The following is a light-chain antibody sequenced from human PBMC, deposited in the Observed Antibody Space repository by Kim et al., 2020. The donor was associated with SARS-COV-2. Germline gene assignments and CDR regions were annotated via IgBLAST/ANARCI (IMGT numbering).Light chain of an antibody. CDR2: DAS. Sequence: EIVLTQSPATLSLSPGERATLSCRASQSVSSYLAWYQQKPGQAPRLLIYDASNRATGIPARFSGSGSGTDFTLTISSLEPEDFAVYYCQQRSNWPPGTVGQGTKLEI. V-gene: IGKV3-11*01. CDR1: QSVSSY. J-gene: IGKJ2*01. CDR3: QQRSNWPPGT.